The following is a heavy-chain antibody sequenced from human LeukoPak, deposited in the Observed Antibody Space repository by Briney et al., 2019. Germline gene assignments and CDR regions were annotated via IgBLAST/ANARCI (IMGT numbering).Heavy chain of an antibody. CDR2: INPSGGSI. J-gene: IGHJ6*03. CDR1: GYTFTSYY. CDR3: AREIGYDFWSGYYASYYYYMDV. Sequence: ASVKVSCKASGYTFTSYYMHWVRQAPGQGLEWMGIINPSGGSISYAQKFQGRVTMTRDMSTSTVYMELSSLRSEDTAVYYCAREIGYDFWSGYYASYYYYMDVWGKGTTVTVSS. V-gene: IGHV1-46*01. D-gene: IGHD3-3*01.